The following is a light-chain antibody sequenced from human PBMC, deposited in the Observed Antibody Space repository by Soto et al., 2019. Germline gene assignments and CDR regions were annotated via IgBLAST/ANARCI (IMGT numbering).Light chain of an antibody. CDR2: GAS. CDR3: QQDNSYPLT. Sequence: EIVLTQSPATLSLSPGERATLSCRASQSVSSDLAWYHQKPGQAPKLLIYGASTRATGIPARFSGGGSGTEFILTINSLQPEDFAAYYCQQDNSYPLTFGGGTKVDIK. CDR1: QSVSSD. V-gene: IGKV3-15*01. J-gene: IGKJ4*01.